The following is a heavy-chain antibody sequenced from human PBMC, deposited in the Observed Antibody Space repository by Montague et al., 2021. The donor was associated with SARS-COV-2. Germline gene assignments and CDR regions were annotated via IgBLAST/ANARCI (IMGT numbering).Heavy chain of an antibody. CDR1: GGTISSSSYY. J-gene: IGHJ4*02. D-gene: IGHD6-19*01. V-gene: IGHV4-39*01. CDR3: ATQEDPSGWIPGPFDF. CDR2: IYYRGST. Sequence: SETLSLTCTVSGGTISSSSYYLAWIRQPPGKGLEWIGSIYYRGSTYYNPSLKSRVFISVDTSKNQLSLTLTSVTAADTAVYYCATQEDPSGWIPGPFDFWGQGTLLCVSS.